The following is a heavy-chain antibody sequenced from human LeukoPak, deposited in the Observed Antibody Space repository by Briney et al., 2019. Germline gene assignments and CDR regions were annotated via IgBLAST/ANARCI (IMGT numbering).Heavy chain of an antibody. D-gene: IGHD5-12*01. Sequence: SETLSLTCTVSGGSISSYYWSWIRQPPGKGREWIGYIYYIGSTNYNRSLKSRVTISVDTSKNQASLKLCSVTAEDTDVYYCARGNIVATGCNYWRQGPLVTVSS. J-gene: IGHJ4*02. CDR2: IYYIGST. CDR1: GGSISSYY. CDR3: ARGNIVATGCNY. V-gene: IGHV4-59*01.